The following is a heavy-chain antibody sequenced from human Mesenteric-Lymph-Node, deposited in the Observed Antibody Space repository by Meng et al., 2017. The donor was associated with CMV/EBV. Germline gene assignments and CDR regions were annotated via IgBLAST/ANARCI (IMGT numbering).Heavy chain of an antibody. J-gene: IGHJ3*02. CDR3: ASYLNPPHAFDI. Sequence: GESLKISCAASEFTFSSYWMTWVRQAPGKGLEWVANLNQAGNEKYYVDSVKGRFTISRDNAKSSLYLQMNSLRAEDTAVYYCASYLNPPHAFDIWGQGTMVTVSS. CDR2: LNQAGNEK. V-gene: IGHV3-7*01. CDR1: EFTFSSYW.